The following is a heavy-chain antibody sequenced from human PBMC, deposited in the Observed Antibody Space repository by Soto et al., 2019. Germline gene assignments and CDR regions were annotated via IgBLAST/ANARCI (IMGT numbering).Heavy chain of an antibody. D-gene: IGHD4-4*01. Sequence: QVQLVESGGGVVQPGRSLRLSCAASGFTFSSYAMHWVRQAPGKGLEWVAVISYDGSNKYYADSVKGRFTISRDNSKNTLYLQMNSLRTEDTAVYYCAREWVTSRQDPHGLDLWGQGTTVTVS. J-gene: IGHJ6*02. CDR3: AREWVTSRQDPHGLDL. CDR2: ISYDGSNK. V-gene: IGHV3-30-3*01. CDR1: GFTFSSYA.